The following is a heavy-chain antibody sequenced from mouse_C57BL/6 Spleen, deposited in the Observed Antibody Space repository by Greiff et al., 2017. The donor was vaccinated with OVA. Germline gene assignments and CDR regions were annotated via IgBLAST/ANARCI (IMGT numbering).Heavy chain of an antibody. CDR1: GYTFTEYT. V-gene: IGHV1-62-2*01. J-gene: IGHJ1*03. Sequence: QVQLQQSGAELVKPGASVKLSCKASGYTFTEYTIHWVKQRSGQGLEWIGWFYPGSGSIKYNEKFKDKDTLTADNSSSTVYMEHSRLTSEDSAVYFGARHDDYYGSSYWYFDVWGTGTTVTVSS. CDR3: ARHDDYYGSSYWYFDV. CDR2: FYPGSGSI. D-gene: IGHD1-1*01.